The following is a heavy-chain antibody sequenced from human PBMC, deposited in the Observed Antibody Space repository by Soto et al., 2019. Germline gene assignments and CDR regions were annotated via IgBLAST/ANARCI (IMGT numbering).Heavy chain of an antibody. CDR3: ARETLLGVVVKIFQH. D-gene: IGHD2-15*01. J-gene: IGHJ1*01. CDR1: GYTFTSYG. Sequence: QVPLVQSGAEVKKPGASVKVSCKASGYTFTSYGISWVRQAPGQGLEWMGWISAYNGNTNYAQKLQGRVTMTTDTSTSTAYMELRSLRSDDTAVYYCARETLLGVVVKIFQHWGQGTLVTVSS. V-gene: IGHV1-18*01. CDR2: ISAYNGNT.